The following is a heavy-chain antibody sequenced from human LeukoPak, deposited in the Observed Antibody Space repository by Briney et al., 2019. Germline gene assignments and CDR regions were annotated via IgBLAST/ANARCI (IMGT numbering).Heavy chain of an antibody. CDR2: IYNSGST. V-gene: IGHV4-59*08. J-gene: IGHJ4*02. CDR1: GGSISSYY. CDR3: ARGYGGNSGIGFDY. Sequence: SETLSLTCTVSGGSISSYYWTWIRQSPGKGLEWIGYIYNSGSTNYNPSLKSRVTISVDPSKNQFSLKLSSVTAADTAVYYCARGYGGNSGIGFDYWGQGTLVTVSS. D-gene: IGHD4-23*01.